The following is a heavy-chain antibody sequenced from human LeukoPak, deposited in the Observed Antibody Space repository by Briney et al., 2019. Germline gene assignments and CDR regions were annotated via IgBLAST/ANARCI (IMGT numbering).Heavy chain of an antibody. Sequence: GESLKISCKGSGYSFTSYWIAWVRQMPGKGLEWMAIIYPGDSDTRYSPSFQGQVTISADKSISTAYLQWSSLKASDTAMYYCANTRKLSLYSAFDIWGQGTMVTVSS. D-gene: IGHD2-15*01. J-gene: IGHJ3*02. CDR2: IYPGDSDT. CDR3: ANTRKLSLYSAFDI. CDR1: GYSFTSYW. V-gene: IGHV5-51*01.